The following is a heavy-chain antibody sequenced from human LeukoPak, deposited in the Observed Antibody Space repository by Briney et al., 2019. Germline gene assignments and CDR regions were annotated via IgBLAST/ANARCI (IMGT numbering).Heavy chain of an antibody. CDR3: ARGEGYTAMGLLDV. CDR1: GYTFTGYY. V-gene: IGHV1-2*04. D-gene: IGHD5-18*01. CDR2: INPNSGGT. J-gene: IGHJ6*04. Sequence: ASVKVSSKASGYTFTGYYMHWVRQAPGQGLEWMGWINPNSGGTNYAQKFQSWVTMTRDTSISTAYMELSRLRSDDTAVYYCARGEGYTAMGLLDVWGKGTTVTVSS.